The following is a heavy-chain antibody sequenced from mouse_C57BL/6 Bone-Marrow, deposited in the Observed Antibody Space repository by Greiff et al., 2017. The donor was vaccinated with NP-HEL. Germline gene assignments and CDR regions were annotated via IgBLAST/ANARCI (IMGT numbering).Heavy chain of an antibody. Sequence: EVKLEESGPGLVKPSQSLSLTCSVPGYSITSGYYWNWIRQFPGNKLEWMGYISYDGSNNYNPSLKNRISITRDTSKNQFFLKLNSVTTEDTATYYCARGRLPYYYAMDYWGQGTSVTVSS. CDR1: GYSITSGYY. CDR2: ISYDGSN. D-gene: IGHD2-4*01. CDR3: ARGRLPYYYAMDY. V-gene: IGHV3-6*01. J-gene: IGHJ4*01.